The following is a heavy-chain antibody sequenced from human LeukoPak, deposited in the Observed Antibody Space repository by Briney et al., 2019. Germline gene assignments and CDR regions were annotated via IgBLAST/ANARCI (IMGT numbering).Heavy chain of an antibody. Sequence: GGSLRLSCAASGFTFNDYGMHWVRQAPGKGLEWVAFIRYDGSNKYYADSVKGRFTISRDNSKNTLYLQMNSLRAEDTAVYYCAKALGDSRRHFDWLTAFDIWGQGTMVTVSS. J-gene: IGHJ3*02. D-gene: IGHD3-9*01. CDR2: IRYDGSNK. CDR1: GFTFNDYG. CDR3: AKALGDSRRHFDWLTAFDI. V-gene: IGHV3-30*02.